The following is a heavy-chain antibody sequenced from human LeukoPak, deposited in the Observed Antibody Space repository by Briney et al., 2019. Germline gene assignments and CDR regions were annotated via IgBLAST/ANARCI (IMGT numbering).Heavy chain of an antibody. Sequence: GGSLRLSCAASGFTFSSYSMNWVRQAPGKGLEWVSSISSSSSYIYYADSVKGRFTISRDNAKNSLYLQMNSLRAEDTAVYYCAREESDSSGYYYQGVCVYWGQGTLVTVSS. CDR3: AREESDSSGYYYQGVCVY. J-gene: IGHJ4*02. V-gene: IGHV3-21*01. CDR1: GFTFSSYS. CDR2: ISSSSSYI. D-gene: IGHD3-22*01.